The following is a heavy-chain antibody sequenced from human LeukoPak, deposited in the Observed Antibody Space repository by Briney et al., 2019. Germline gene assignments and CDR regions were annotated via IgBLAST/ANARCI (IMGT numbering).Heavy chain of an antibody. J-gene: IGHJ4*02. Sequence: GGSLRLSCAASGFTFSTYWMNWFRQTPGKGLEWVAFIRYDGSNKHYADSVKGRFTISRDNSKNTLYLQMNSLRAEDTAVYYCANTGYSDYWGQGTLVTVSS. CDR2: IRYDGSNK. CDR1: GFTFSTYW. V-gene: IGHV3-30*02. D-gene: IGHD2-21*01. CDR3: ANTGYSDY.